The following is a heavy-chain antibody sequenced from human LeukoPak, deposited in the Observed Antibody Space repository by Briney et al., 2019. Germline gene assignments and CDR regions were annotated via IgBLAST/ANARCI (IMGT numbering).Heavy chain of an antibody. V-gene: IGHV1-8*01. CDR2: MNPNSGNT. Sequence: ASVKVSCKASGYTFTSYDINWVRQATGQGLEWMGWMNPNSGNTGYAQKFQGRVTMTRNTSISTAYMELSSLRSEDTAVYYCARSGRYNWDRIRVWDYWGQGTLVTVSS. D-gene: IGHD1-20*01. CDR1: GYTFTSYD. CDR3: ARSGRYNWDRIRVWDY. J-gene: IGHJ4*02.